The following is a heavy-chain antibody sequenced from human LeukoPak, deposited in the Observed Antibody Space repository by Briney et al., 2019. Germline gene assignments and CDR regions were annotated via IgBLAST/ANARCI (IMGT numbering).Heavy chain of an antibody. Sequence: SETLSLTCAVYGGSFSGYYWSWIRQPPGKGLEWIGEINHSGSTNYNPSLKSRVTISVDTSKNQFSLKLSSVTAADTAVYYCARLVRGPIRDYGSGSYYKITDYWGQGTLVTVSS. CDR3: ARLVRGPIRDYGSGSYYKITDY. D-gene: IGHD3-10*01. CDR2: INHSGST. CDR1: GGSFSGYY. V-gene: IGHV4-34*01. J-gene: IGHJ4*02.